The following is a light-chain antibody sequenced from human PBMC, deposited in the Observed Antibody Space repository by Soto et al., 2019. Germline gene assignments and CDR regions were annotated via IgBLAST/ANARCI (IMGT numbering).Light chain of an antibody. CDR3: QQRGNWPLYT. J-gene: IGKJ2*01. Sequence: EIVLTQSPATLSLSPGERATLSCRASQSVSGNLAWYQQKPGQAPRLLIYDASNRATGIPARFSSSGSGTDFTLTISSLEPEDFAVYFCQQRGNWPLYTFGQGTKLEIK. CDR2: DAS. V-gene: IGKV3-11*01. CDR1: QSVSGN.